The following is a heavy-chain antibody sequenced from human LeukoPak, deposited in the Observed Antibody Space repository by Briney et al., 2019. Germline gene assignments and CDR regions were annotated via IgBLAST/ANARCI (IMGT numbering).Heavy chain of an antibody. CDR2: ISGSGDST. V-gene: IGHV3-23*01. CDR3: AKGRSADITAAINY. Sequence: GESLKISCAASGFTFSNYWMNWVRQGPGKGLEWVSGISGSGDSTYYADSVKGRFTISRDSSNNTLFLQINSLRAADTAAYYCAKGRSADITAAINYWGQGTLVTVSS. J-gene: IGHJ4*02. CDR1: GFTFSNYW. D-gene: IGHD6-25*01.